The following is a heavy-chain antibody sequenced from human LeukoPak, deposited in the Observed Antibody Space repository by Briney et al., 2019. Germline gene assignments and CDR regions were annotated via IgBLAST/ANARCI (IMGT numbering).Heavy chain of an antibody. J-gene: IGHJ4*02. V-gene: IGHV3-74*01. CDR2: INSDGSST. Sequence: GGSLRLSCAASGFTFSTYGMSWVRQAPGKGLVWVSRINSDGSSTSYADSVRGRFSISRDNAKNTLYLQMNSLRAEDTAVYYCAREGYCGGDCYSTWGQGTLVTVSA. D-gene: IGHD2-21*02. CDR1: GFTFSTYG. CDR3: AREGYCGGDCYST.